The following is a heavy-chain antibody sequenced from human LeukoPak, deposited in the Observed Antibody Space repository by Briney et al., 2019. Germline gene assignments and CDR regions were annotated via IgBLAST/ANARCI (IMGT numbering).Heavy chain of an antibody. CDR2: IRYDGSNK. CDR1: GFTISSYG. J-gene: IGHJ4*02. D-gene: IGHD3-22*01. V-gene: IGHV3-30*02. CDR3: ARAGRYYDSSGQAGY. Sequence: GGSLRLSCAASGFTISSYGMHWVRQAPGKGLEWVAFIRYDGSNKYYADSVKGRFTISRDNSKNTLYLQMNSLRAEDTAVYYCARAGRYYDSSGQAGYWGQGTLVTVSS.